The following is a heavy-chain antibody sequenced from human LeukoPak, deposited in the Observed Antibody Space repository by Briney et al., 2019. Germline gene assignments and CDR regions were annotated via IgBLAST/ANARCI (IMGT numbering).Heavy chain of an antibody. Sequence: GETLKISCKGSGYDFPTYWIGWVRQMPGRGLEWMGIIYPGDSDTRYSPSFQGQVTISADKSISTAYLQWSSLKASDTAMYYCARAKYCSGGTCYAEYWGQGTLVTVSS. CDR1: GYDFPTYW. D-gene: IGHD2-15*01. J-gene: IGHJ4*02. CDR3: ARAKYCSGGTCYAEY. CDR2: IYPGDSDT. V-gene: IGHV5-51*01.